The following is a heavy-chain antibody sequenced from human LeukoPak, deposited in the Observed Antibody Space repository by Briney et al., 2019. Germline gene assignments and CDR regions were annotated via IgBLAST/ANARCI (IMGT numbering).Heavy chain of an antibody. CDR2: IIPIFGTA. V-gene: IGHV1-69*13. CDR1: GGTFSSYA. Sequence: SVKVSCKASGGTFSSYAISWVRQAPGQGLEWMVGIIPIFGTANYAQKFQGRVTITADESTSTAYMELSSLRSEDTAVYYCAGGYSYALYYFDYWGQGTLVTVSS. D-gene: IGHD5-18*01. J-gene: IGHJ4*02. CDR3: AGGYSYALYYFDY.